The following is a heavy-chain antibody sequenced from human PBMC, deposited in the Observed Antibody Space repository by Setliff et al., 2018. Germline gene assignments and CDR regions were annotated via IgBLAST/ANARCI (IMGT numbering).Heavy chain of an antibody. CDR3: AGTPARGTTWLSPFDY. Sequence: PSETLSLTCTVSGGSVSSTSHYWGWIRQAPGKGMEWIGSVYYSGYTYYKPSLQSRVTMSVDTSKNQFSLKMTSVTATDTAMYYCAGTPARGTTWLSPFDYWGQGTLVTVS. D-gene: IGHD6-19*01. V-gene: IGHV4-39*07. CDR2: VYYSGYT. CDR1: GGSVSSTSHY. J-gene: IGHJ4*02.